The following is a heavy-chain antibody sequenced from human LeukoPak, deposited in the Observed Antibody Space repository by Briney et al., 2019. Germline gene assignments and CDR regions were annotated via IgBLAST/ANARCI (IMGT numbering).Heavy chain of an antibody. CDR1: GFTFSSYS. CDR3: ARYSSSWYTPKNYFYY. V-gene: IGHV3-21*01. Sequence: PGGSLRLSCAASGFTFSSYSMNWVRQAPGKGLEWVSSISSSSSYIYYADSVKGRFTISRDNAKNSLYLQMNSLRAEDTAVYYCARYSSSWYTPKNYFYYWGQGTLVTVSS. D-gene: IGHD6-13*01. CDR2: ISSSSSYI. J-gene: IGHJ4*02.